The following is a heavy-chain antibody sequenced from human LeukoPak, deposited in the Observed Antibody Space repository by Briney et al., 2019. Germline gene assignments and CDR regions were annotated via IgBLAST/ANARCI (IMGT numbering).Heavy chain of an antibody. J-gene: IGHJ4*02. CDR2: IIPIFGTA. D-gene: IGHD3-22*01. V-gene: IGHV1-69*06. CDR1: RGTFSSYA. CDR3: ARFDYYDSSGGYCFDY. Sequence: SVKVSCKASRGTFSSYAISWVRQAPGQGLEWMGGIIPIFGTANYAQKFQGRVTITADKSTSTAYMELSSLRSEDTAVYYCARFDYYDSSGGYCFDYWGQGTLVTVSS.